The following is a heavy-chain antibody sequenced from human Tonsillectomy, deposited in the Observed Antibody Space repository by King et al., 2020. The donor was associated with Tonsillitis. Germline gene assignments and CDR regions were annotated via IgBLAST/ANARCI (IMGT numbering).Heavy chain of an antibody. V-gene: IGHV3-23*04. CDR1: GFTFSTYA. D-gene: IGHD3-3*01. CDR2: MSGAGART. Sequence: VQLVESGGGLVQPGGSLRLSCAASGFTFSTYAMTWVRQAPGKGLEWVSVMSGAGARTYHADSVKGRFTISRDNSRNTLYLQMNSLRAEDTAVYYCAKCPYDFWSGGLYYAMDVWGQGTTVSVSS. CDR3: AKCPYDFWSGGLYYAMDV. J-gene: IGHJ6*02.